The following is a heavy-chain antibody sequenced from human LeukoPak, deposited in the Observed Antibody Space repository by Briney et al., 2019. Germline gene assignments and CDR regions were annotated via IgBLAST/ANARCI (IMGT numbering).Heavy chain of an antibody. Sequence: SETLSLTCTVSGGSISIYYWSWIRQPPGKGLEWIGYIHYSGTTNYNPSLKNRVTISLDTSKNQFSLNLSSVTAADTAVYYCARMGGYSGYATHWGQGTLVTVSS. CDR3: ARMGGYSGYATH. V-gene: IGHV4-59*08. CDR2: IHYSGTT. CDR1: GGSISIYY. J-gene: IGHJ4*02. D-gene: IGHD5-12*01.